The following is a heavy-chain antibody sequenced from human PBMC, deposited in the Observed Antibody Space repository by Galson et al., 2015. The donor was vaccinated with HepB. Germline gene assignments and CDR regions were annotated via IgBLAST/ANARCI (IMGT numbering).Heavy chain of an antibody. J-gene: IGHJ3*02. D-gene: IGHD5-18*01. CDR2: INHSGST. V-gene: IGHV4-34*01. CDR3: ARGQGIQLWLLRRAFDI. CDR1: GGSFSGYY. Sequence: SETLSLTCAVYGGSFSGYYWSWIRQPPGKGLEWIGEINHSGSTNYNPSLKSRVTISVDTSKNQFSLKLSSVTAADTAVYYCARGQGIQLWLLRRAFDIWGQGTMVTVSS.